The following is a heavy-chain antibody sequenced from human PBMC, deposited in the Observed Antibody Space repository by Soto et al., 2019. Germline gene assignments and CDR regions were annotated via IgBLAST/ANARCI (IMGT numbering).Heavy chain of an antibody. D-gene: IGHD6-6*01. J-gene: IGHJ4*02. Sequence: GASVKVSCKASGYTFTSYAMYWVRQAPGQRLEWMGWINAGNGNTKYSQKFQGRVTITRDTSASTAYMGLNSLRAEDTAVYYCAKDPIAARPGWKDAFDYWGQGTLVTVSS. CDR1: GYTFTSYA. V-gene: IGHV1-3*01. CDR3: AKDPIAARPGWKDAFDY. CDR2: INAGNGNT.